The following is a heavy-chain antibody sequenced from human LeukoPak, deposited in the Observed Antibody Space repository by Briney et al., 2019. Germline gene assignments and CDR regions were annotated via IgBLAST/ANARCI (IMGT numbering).Heavy chain of an antibody. Sequence: GGSLRLSCEASGFTFGNFGMTWVRQAPGKGPQWVSGITGSSTWTYYAASVKGRFTVSRDNSQNTQHLQMNSLRADDTAVYYCARELVSSGTGYFDLWGRGTLVTVSS. CDR1: GFTFGNFG. CDR2: ITGSSTWT. D-gene: IGHD3-10*01. J-gene: IGHJ2*01. V-gene: IGHV3-23*01. CDR3: ARELVSSGTGYFDL.